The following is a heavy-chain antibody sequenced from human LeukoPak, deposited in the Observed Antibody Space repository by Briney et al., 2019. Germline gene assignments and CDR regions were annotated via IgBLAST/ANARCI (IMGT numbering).Heavy chain of an antibody. Sequence: PSQTLSLTCTVSGGSISSGGYYWSWIRQHPGKGLEWIGYIYYSGSTYYNPSLKSRVTISVDTSKNQFSLKLSSVTAADTAVYYCARCEAATHWFDPWGQGTLVTVSS. CDR1: GGSISSGGYY. CDR2: IYYSGST. V-gene: IGHV4-31*03. CDR3: ARCEAATHWFDP. D-gene: IGHD2-15*01. J-gene: IGHJ5*02.